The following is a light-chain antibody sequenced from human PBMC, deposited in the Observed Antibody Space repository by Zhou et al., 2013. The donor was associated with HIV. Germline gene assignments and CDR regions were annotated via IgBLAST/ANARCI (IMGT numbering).Light chain of an antibody. V-gene: IGKV3-15*01. CDR1: QSVTSN. J-gene: IGKJ4*01. Sequence: EIVMTQSPATLSVSPGERATPSCRASQSVTSNLARYQQKPGQAPRLLIYGASTRATGIPARFSGSGSGTEFTLTISSLEPEDFAVYYCQQRSNWPLLTFGGGTKVEI. CDR3: QQRSNWPLLT. CDR2: GAS.